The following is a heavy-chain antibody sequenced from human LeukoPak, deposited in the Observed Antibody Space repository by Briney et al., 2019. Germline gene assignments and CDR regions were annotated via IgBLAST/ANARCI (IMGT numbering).Heavy chain of an antibody. Sequence: PSQTLSLTCAVSGGSISSGGYSWSWIRQPPGKGLEWIGEINHSGSTNYNPSLKSRVTISVDTSKNQFSLKLSSVTAADTAVYYCARRRPLGVVVPAAINPNDAFDIWGRGTMVTVSS. CDR2: INHSGST. V-gene: IGHV4-30-2*01. CDR1: GGSISSGGYS. CDR3: ARRRPLGVVVPAAINPNDAFDI. J-gene: IGHJ3*02. D-gene: IGHD2-2*01.